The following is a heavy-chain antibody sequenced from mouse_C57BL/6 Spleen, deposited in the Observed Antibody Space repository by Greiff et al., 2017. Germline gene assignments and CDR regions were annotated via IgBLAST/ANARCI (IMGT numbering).Heavy chain of an antibody. Sequence: EVKLQESGAELVRPGASVKLSCTASGFNIKDDYMHWVKQRPEQGLEWIGWIDPENGDTEYASKFQGKATITADTSSNTAYLQLSSLTSEDTAVYYCTTGGNPFAYWGQGTLGTVSA. J-gene: IGHJ3*01. CDR1: GFNIKDDY. CDR2: IDPENGDT. CDR3: TTGGNPFAY. V-gene: IGHV14-4*01.